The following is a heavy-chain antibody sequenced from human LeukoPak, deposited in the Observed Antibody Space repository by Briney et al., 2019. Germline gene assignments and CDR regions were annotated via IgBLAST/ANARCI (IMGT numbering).Heavy chain of an antibody. CDR2: IWYDGSNK. V-gene: IGHV3-33*01. CDR3: ARRSEGSSFDY. J-gene: IGHJ4*02. CDR1: GFTFSSYG. Sequence: GGSLRLSCAASGFTFSSYGMHWVRQAPGKGLEWVAVIWYDGSNKYYADSVKGRFTISRDNSKNTLYLQMNSLRAEDTAVYYCARRSEGSSFDYWGPGTLVTVSS. D-gene: IGHD6-6*01.